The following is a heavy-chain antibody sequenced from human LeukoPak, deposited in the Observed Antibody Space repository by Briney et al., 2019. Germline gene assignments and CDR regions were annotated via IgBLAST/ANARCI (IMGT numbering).Heavy chain of an antibody. CDR3: ARALPAAGPTFDY. CDR1: GYTFTGYF. D-gene: IGHD6-13*01. Sequence: ASVKVSCKASGYTFTGYFMHWVRQAPGQGLEWMGRINPNSGGTNYAQKFQGRVTMARDTSISTAYMELSRLRSDDTAVYYCARALPAAGPTFDYWGQGTLVTVSS. CDR2: INPNSGGT. J-gene: IGHJ4*02. V-gene: IGHV1-2*02.